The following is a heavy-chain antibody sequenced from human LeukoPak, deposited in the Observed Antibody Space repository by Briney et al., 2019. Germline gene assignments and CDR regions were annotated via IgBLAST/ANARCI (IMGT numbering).Heavy chain of an antibody. D-gene: IGHD3-16*02. CDR1: GFTVSSNY. CDR2: IYSGGST. V-gene: IGHV3-66*01. CDR3: ARGELSRYVGY. J-gene: IGHJ4*02. Sequence: GGSLRLSCAASGFTVSSNYMSWVRQAPGKGLEWVSVIYSGGSTYYADSVKGRFTMSRDNSKNTLYLQMNSLRGEDTGVYYCARGELSRYVGYWGQGTLVTVSS.